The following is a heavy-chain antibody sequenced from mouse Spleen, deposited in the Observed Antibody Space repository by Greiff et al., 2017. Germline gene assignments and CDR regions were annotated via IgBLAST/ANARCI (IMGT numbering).Heavy chain of an antibody. J-gene: IGHJ3*01. CDR2: INPSNGGT. CDR1: GYTFTSYY. V-gene: IGHV1S81*02. Sequence: VQLQQSGAELVKPGASVKLSCKASGYTFTSYYMYWVKQRPGQGLEWIGEINPSNGGTNFNEKFKSKATLTVDKSSSTAYMQLSSLTSEDSAVYYCTRREDYYGNYGFAYWGQGTLVTVSA. CDR3: TRREDYYGNYGFAY. D-gene: IGHD2-1*01.